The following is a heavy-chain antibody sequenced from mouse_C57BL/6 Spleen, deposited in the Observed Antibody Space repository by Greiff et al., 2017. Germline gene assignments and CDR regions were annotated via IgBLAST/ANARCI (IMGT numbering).Heavy chain of an antibody. CDR3: ARRYYDYGYWYFDV. J-gene: IGHJ1*03. V-gene: IGHV1-50*01. D-gene: IGHD2-4*01. CDR2: IDPSDSYT. Sequence: QVQLQQPGAELVKPGASVKLSCKASGYTFTSYWMQWVKQRPGQGLEWIGEIDPSDSYTNYNQKFKGKATLTVDTSSSTAYMQLSSLTSEDSAVYYCARRYYDYGYWYFDVWGTGTTVTVSS. CDR1: GYTFTSYW.